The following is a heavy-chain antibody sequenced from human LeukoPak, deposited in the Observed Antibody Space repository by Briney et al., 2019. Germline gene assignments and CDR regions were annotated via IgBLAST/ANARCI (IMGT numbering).Heavy chain of an antibody. CDR2: ISSSSSYI. CDR3: AKDREGLLGY. Sequence: GGSLRLSCAASGFTFSSYSMNWVRQAPGKGLEWVSSISSSSSYIYYADSVKGRFTISRDNAKNSLYLQMNSLRAEDTAVYYCAKDREGLLGYWGQGTLVTVSS. V-gene: IGHV3-21*01. CDR1: GFTFSSYS. J-gene: IGHJ4*02. D-gene: IGHD3-3*01.